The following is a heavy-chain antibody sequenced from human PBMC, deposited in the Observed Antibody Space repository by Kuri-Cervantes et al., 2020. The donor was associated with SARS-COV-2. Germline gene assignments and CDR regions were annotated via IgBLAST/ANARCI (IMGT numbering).Heavy chain of an antibody. CDR1: GFTFDDYA. Sequence: GESLKISFAASGFTFDDYAMHWVRQAPGKGLEWVSNTKQDGSEKYYVDSVKGRFTISRDNAKNSLYLQMNSLRAEDTAVYYCAREYSSPSGFDYWGQGTLVTVSS. D-gene: IGHD6-6*01. V-gene: IGHV3-7*01. CDR3: AREYSSPSGFDY. CDR2: TKQDGSEK. J-gene: IGHJ4*02.